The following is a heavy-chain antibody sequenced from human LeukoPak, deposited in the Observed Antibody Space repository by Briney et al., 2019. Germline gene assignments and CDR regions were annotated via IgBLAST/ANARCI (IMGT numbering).Heavy chain of an antibody. Sequence: GGSLRLSCAASGFTFSSSWMSWVRQSPGKRLEWVANIKQDGSEKYYVDSVKGRFTVSRDNAKNSLYLQMNSLRAEDTAVYYCARDDWGFDYWGQGTLVTVSS. J-gene: IGHJ4*02. CDR3: ARDDWGFDY. CDR1: GFTFSSSW. V-gene: IGHV3-7*05. CDR2: IKQDGSEK. D-gene: IGHD3-9*01.